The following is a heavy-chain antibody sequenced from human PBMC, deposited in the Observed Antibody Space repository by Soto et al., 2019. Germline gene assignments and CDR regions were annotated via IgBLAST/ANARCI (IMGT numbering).Heavy chain of an antibody. J-gene: IGHJ6*02. D-gene: IGHD6-6*01. Sequence: GGSLRLSCAASGFTFSSYGMHWVRQAPGKGLEWVAVIWYDGSNKYYADSVKGRFTISRDNSKNTLYLQMNSLRAEDTAVYYCARDRDRGDSSSQRAGKKEKYYYYYYGMDVWGQGTTVTVSS. CDR2: IWYDGSNK. CDR1: GFTFSSYG. CDR3: ARDRDRGDSSSQRAGKKEKYYYYYYGMDV. V-gene: IGHV3-33*01.